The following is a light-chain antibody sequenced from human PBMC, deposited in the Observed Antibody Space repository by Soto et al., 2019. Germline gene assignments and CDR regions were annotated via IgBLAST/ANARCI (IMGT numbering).Light chain of an antibody. CDR3: SSNTTSNTLV. CDR2: DVT. V-gene: IGLV2-14*03. Sequence: QSALTQPASVSGSPGQSITISCTGTSSDVGAYNFVSWYQQHPGKAPKLMIYDVTNRPSGVSSRFSGSKSGNTASLAISGLQSEDEADYYCSSNTTSNTLVFGGGIKLTVL. J-gene: IGLJ2*01. CDR1: SSDVGAYNF.